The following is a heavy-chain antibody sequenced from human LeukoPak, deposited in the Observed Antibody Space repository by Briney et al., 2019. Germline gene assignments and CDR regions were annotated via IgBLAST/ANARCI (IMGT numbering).Heavy chain of an antibody. Sequence: GGSLRLSCAASGFTFSSYAMHWVRQAPGKGLEWVAVISYDGSNKYYADSVKGRFTISRDNAKNSLYLQMNSLRAEDTALYYCAKDIGCSSTSCYYYYGMDVWGQGTTVTVSS. CDR3: AKDIGCSSTSCYYYYGMDV. CDR1: GFTFSSYA. J-gene: IGHJ6*02. CDR2: ISYDGSNK. D-gene: IGHD2-2*01. V-gene: IGHV3-30-3*01.